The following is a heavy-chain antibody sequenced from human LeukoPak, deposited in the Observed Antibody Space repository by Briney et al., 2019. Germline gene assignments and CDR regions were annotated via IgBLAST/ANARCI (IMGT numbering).Heavy chain of an antibody. D-gene: IGHD3-3*01. J-gene: IGHJ4*02. CDR1: GGSFSGYY. V-gene: IGHV4-34*01. CDR3: ARHVWDYDFWSGYHTRYFDY. Sequence: PSETLSLTCAVYGGSFSGYYWSWIRQPPGKGLEWIGEINHSGSTNYNPSLKSRVTISVDTSKNQFSLKLSSVTAADTAVYYCARHVWDYDFWSGYHTRYFDYWGQGTLVTVSS. CDR2: INHSGST.